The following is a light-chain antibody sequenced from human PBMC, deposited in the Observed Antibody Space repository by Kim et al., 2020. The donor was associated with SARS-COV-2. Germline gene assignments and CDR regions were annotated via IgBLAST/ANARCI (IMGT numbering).Light chain of an antibody. CDR1: QSVSNSY. CDR3: QQYGSSLYT. J-gene: IGKJ2*01. V-gene: IGKV3-20*01. Sequence: LATGERATLACRASQSVSNSYLAWYQQKPGQAPRLLIYGASSRATGITDRFSGSGSGTDFTLTISRLEPEDFAVYYCQQYGSSLYTFGQGTKLEI. CDR2: GAS.